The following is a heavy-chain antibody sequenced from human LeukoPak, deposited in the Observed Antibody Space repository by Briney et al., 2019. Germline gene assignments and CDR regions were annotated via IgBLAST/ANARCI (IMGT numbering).Heavy chain of an antibody. J-gene: IGHJ4*02. V-gene: IGHV3-48*04. CDR3: ARDRGHSTLDY. CDR2: ISSSGSTI. D-gene: IGHD2-2*01. Sequence: GGALRISCAASGFTFSNYWMHWVRPAPGKGLEWVSYISSSGSTIYYADSVKGRFTISRDNAKNSLYLQMNSLRAEDTAVYYCARDRGHSTLDYWGRGTLVTVSS. CDR1: GFTFSNYW.